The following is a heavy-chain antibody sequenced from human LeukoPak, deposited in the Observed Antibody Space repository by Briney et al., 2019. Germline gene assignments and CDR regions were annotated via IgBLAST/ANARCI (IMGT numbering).Heavy chain of an antibody. CDR3: ASGYYGTRTLAFDY. V-gene: IGHV4-59*01. CDR1: GGSIGSYY. CDR2: TYYSGST. D-gene: IGHD4-17*01. J-gene: IGHJ4*02. Sequence: SETLSLTCTVSGGSIGSYYWSWIRQPPGKGLEWIGYTYYSGSTNYNPSLKSRVTISVDTSKNQFSLKLSSVTAADTAVYYCASGYYGTRTLAFDYWGQGTLVTVSS.